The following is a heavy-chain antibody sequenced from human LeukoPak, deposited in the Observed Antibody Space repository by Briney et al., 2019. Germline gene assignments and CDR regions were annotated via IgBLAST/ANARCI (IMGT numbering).Heavy chain of an antibody. D-gene: IGHD3-22*01. CDR3: AKDKQGGDYYGSSGSFDY. CDR1: GYTFDDYA. Sequence: GGSLRLSCAASGYTFDDYAMHWVRQAPGKGLEWVSGISWSSGSIGYADSVKGRFTISRDNAKNSLYLQMNSLRAEDTALYYCAKDKQGGDYYGSSGSFDYWGQGTLVTVSS. J-gene: IGHJ4*02. CDR2: ISWSSGSI. V-gene: IGHV3-9*01.